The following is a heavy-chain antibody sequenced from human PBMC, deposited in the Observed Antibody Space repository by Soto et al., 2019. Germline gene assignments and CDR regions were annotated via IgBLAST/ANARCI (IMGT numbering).Heavy chain of an antibody. CDR2: IYWDDDK. V-gene: IGHV2-5*02. J-gene: IGHJ4*02. Sequence: QITLKESGPTLVKPTQTLTLTCTFSGFSLSTSGVGVGWFRQPPGKALEWLALIYWDDDKRYSPSLKSRLTNTKNTFKTQVVLTMTNMDPVDTATYYCARVLSIAVAPKSPTFDYMGQGTLLTVSS. D-gene: IGHD6-19*01. CDR3: ARVLSIAVAPKSPTFDY. CDR1: GFSLSTSGVG.